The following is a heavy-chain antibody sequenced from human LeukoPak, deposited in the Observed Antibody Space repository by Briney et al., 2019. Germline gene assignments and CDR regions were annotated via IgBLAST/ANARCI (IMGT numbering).Heavy chain of an antibody. CDR1: GFTFSSYA. CDR2: ISGSGGST. CDR3: ANGLGYCSSTSCYGSMD. Sequence: GSLRLSCAASGFTFSSYAMSWVRQAPGKGLEWVSAISGSGGSTYYADSVKGRFTISRDNSKNTLYLQMNSLRAEDTAVYYCANGLGYCSSTSCYGSMDWGQGTLVTVSS. V-gene: IGHV3-23*01. D-gene: IGHD2-2*01. J-gene: IGHJ4*02.